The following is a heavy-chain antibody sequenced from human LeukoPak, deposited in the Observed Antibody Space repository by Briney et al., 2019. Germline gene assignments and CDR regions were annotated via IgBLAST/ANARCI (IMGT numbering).Heavy chain of an antibody. V-gene: IGHV1-18*01. J-gene: IGHJ4*02. CDR2: ISAYNGNT. Sequence: ASVKVSCKASGGTFSSYAISWVRQAPGQGLEWMGWISAYNGNTNYAQKVQGRVTMTTDTSTSTAYMELRSLRSDDTAVYYCARRSDSGSCDDWGQGTLVTVSS. CDR1: GGTFSSYA. D-gene: IGHD1-26*01. CDR3: ARRSDSGSCDD.